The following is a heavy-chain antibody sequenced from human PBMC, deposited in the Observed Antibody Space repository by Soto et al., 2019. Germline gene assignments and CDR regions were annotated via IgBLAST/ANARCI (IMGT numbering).Heavy chain of an antibody. CDR3: ARDLGCYSSSWYPFVN. D-gene: IGHD6-13*01. J-gene: IGHJ4*01. CDR2: VSAYNGNT. V-gene: IGHV1-18*01. Sequence: GASVKVSCKASGYTFTSYGISWVRQAPGQGLEWMGWVSAYNGNTNYAQKLQGRVTMTTDTSTSTAYMELRSLKSDDTAVYYCARDLGCYSSSWYPFVNWGPETLVTVSS. CDR1: GYTFTSYG.